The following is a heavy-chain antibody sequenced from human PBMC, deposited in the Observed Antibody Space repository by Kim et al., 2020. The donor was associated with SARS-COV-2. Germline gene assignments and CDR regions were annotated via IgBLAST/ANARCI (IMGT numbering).Heavy chain of an antibody. CDR1: GFTFSSYS. CDR3: SRASVKTSMADDF. V-gene: IGHV3-48*02. J-gene: IGHJ4*02. Sequence: GGSLRLSCAASGFTFSSYSMNWVRQAPGKGLEWVAYISSSGSTTYYADSVKGRFTISRDNARNSLYLQMDSLRDEDTAVYFCSRASVKTSMADDFWGQGT. D-gene: IGHD5-18*01. CDR2: ISSSGSTT.